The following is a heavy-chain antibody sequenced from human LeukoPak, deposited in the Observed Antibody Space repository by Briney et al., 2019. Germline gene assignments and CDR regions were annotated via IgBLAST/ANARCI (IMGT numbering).Heavy chain of an antibody. CDR2: IRYDGSNK. Sequence: GGSLRLSCAASGFTFSSYGMHWVRQAPGKGLGWVAFIRYDGSNKYYADSVKGRFTISRDNSKNTLYLQMNSLRAEDTAVYYCAKGLTGGYSYGYGIDYWGQGTLVTVSS. V-gene: IGHV3-30*02. D-gene: IGHD5-18*01. J-gene: IGHJ4*02. CDR3: AKGLTGGYSYGYGIDY. CDR1: GFTFSSYG.